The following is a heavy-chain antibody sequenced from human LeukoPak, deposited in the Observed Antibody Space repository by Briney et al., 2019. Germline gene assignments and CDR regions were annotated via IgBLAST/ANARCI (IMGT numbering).Heavy chain of an antibody. CDR3: AHSEDTALVHDAFDI. D-gene: IGHD5-18*01. J-gene: IGHJ3*02. Sequence: KESGPTLVNPTQTLTLTCTFSGFSLNTSGAAVGWIRQPPGKALEWLGFIYWDDDKRYSPSLKSRVTITQDTSKNQVVLTMTNMDPVDTATYYCAHSEDTALVHDAFDIWGQGTMVTVSS. CDR2: IYWDDDK. V-gene: IGHV2-5*02. CDR1: GFSLNTSGAA.